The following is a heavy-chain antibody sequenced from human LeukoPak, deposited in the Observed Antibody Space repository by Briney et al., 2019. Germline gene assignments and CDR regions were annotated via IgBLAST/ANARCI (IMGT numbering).Heavy chain of an antibody. CDR1: GGTFSSYA. J-gene: IGHJ4*02. V-gene: IGHV1-69*01. CDR2: IIPIFGTA. CDR3: ARASTEYYDFWSGYYHPSSYFDY. Sequence: SVKVSCKASGGTFSSYAISWVRQAPGQGLEWMGGIIPIFGTANYAQKFQGRVTITADESTSTAYMELSSLRSEDTAVYYCARASTEYYDFWSGYYHPSSYFDYWGQGTLVTVSS. D-gene: IGHD3-3*01.